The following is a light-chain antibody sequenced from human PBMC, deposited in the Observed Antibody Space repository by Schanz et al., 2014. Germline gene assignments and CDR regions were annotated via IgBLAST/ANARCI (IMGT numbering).Light chain of an antibody. V-gene: IGKV3D-20*02. Sequence: EIVLTQSPGTLSLSPGERATLSCRASQSVSSNYLAWYQQKPGQAPRLLIYGASTRAIGIPARFSGSGSGTEFTLTISSLEPEDFAVYYCQQRSNWPLTFGGGTKVEIK. J-gene: IGKJ4*01. CDR3: QQRSNWPLT. CDR2: GAS. CDR1: QSVSSNY.